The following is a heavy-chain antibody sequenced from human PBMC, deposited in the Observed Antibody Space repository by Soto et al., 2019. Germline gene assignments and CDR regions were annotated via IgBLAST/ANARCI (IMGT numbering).Heavy chain of an antibody. V-gene: IGHV3-7*01. Sequence: PSETLSLTCTVSGGSVSSGSYYWSWIRQAPGKGLEWVANIKQDGSVLSYVDSVKGRFTISRDNAKNSLYLQMNSLRADDTAIYYCAREYYWGPGTLVTVSS. J-gene: IGHJ4*02. CDR1: GGSVSSGSYY. CDR2: IKQDGSVL. CDR3: AREYY.